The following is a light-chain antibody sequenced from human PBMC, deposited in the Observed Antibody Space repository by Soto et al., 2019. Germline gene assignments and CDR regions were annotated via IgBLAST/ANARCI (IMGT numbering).Light chain of an antibody. V-gene: IGKV3-20*01. CDR3: QQYGRSPGLFT. J-gene: IGKJ3*01. CDR1: QSVSSNY. Sequence: EIVLTQSPGTLSLSPGERATLSCRASQSVSSNYLAWYQQKPGQAPRLLIYGASSRATGIPDRFSGSGSGTDFTLTISRLEPEDFAVYYCQQYGRSPGLFTFGPGTKMD. CDR2: GAS.